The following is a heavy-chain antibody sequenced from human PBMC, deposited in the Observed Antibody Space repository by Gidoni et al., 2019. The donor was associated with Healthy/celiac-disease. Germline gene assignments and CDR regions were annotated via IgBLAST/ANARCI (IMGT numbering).Heavy chain of an antibody. CDR2: INPNSGGT. D-gene: IGHD2-2*01. Sequence: QVQLVQSGAEVKKPGASVKVSCKASGYTFIGYYMHWVRQAPGQGLEWMGWINPNSGGTNYAQKFQGRVTMTRDTSISTAYMELSRLTSDDTAVYYCARGGGVVVLAAIRTARFDPWGQGTLVTVSS. V-gene: IGHV1-2*02. CDR3: ARGGGVVVLAAIRTARFDP. J-gene: IGHJ5*02. CDR1: GYTFIGYY.